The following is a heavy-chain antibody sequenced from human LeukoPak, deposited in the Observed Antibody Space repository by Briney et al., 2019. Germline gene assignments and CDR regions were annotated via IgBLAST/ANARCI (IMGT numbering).Heavy chain of an antibody. CDR2: IYHSGST. Sequence: PSETLSLTCAVSGGSISSGGYSWSWIRQPPGKGLEWIGYIYHSGSTYYNPSLKSRVTISVDRSKNQFSLKLSSVTAADTAVYYCARDGGDFWSGYYNWFDPWGQGTLVTVSS. CDR1: GGSISSGGYS. D-gene: IGHD3-3*01. V-gene: IGHV4-30-2*01. J-gene: IGHJ5*02. CDR3: ARDGGDFWSGYYNWFDP.